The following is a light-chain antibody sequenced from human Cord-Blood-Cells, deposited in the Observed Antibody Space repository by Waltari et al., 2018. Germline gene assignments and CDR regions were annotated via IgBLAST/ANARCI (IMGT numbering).Light chain of an antibody. J-gene: IGKJ4*01. CDR2: GAS. CDR3: QQYGSSPPLT. V-gene: IGKV3-20*01. Sequence: IVLTQSPGTLSLSSGDSATLSCRTSQSVSSSYLAWYQQKPGQAPSLLIYGASSRATGIPDRFSGSGSGTDFTLTISRLEPEDFAVYYCQQYGSSPPLTFGGGTKVEIK. CDR1: QSVSSSY.